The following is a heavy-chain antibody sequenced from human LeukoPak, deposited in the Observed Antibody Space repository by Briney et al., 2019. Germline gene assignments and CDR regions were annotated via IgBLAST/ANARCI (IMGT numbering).Heavy chain of an antibody. J-gene: IGHJ6*02. CDR3: ARGLLPRRGYYYGMDV. CDR1: GVSISSYY. Sequence: PPETLSLTCTASGVSISSYYWSWIRQPAGKGLEWIGRIYTSGSTNYNPSLKSRVTMSVDTSKNQFSLKLSSVTAADTAVYYCARGLLPRRGYYYGMDVWGQGTTVTVSS. D-gene: IGHD3-10*01. CDR2: IYTSGST. V-gene: IGHV4-4*07.